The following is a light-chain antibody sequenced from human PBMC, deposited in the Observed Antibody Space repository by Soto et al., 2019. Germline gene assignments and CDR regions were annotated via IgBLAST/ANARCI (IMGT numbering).Light chain of an antibody. CDR3: QQFKSYPYT. Sequence: EIVMTQSPATLSVSPGERATLSCRASQSVSSFLAWYQQKPGQAPRLLIYGASTRATGIPARFSGSGSGTEFTLTISSLQSEDFATYYCQQFKSYPYTFGQGTKLEI. CDR2: GAS. J-gene: IGKJ2*01. CDR1: QSVSSF. V-gene: IGKV3-15*01.